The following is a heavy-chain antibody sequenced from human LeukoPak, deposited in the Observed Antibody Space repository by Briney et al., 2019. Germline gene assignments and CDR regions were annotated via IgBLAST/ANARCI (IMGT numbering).Heavy chain of an antibody. V-gene: IGHV1-69*04. CDR2: IIPILGIA. D-gene: IGHD2-15*01. CDR3: ARDLATGPRYCSGGSCSTPPWD. Sequence: GASVKVSCKASGYTFTSYGISWVRQAPGQGLEWMGRIIPILGIANCAQKFQGRVTITADKSTSTAYMGLSSLRSEDTAVYYCARDLATGPRYCSGGSCSTPPWDWGQGTLVTVSS. J-gene: IGHJ4*02. CDR1: GYTFTSYG.